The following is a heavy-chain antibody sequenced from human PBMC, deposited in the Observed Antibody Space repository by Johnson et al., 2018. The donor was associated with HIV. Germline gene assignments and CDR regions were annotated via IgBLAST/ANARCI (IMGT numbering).Heavy chain of an antibody. CDR3: ARDGSGNAFDI. D-gene: IGHD2-15*01. J-gene: IGHJ3*02. CDR1: GFSFSDYY. CDR2: IYSGGST. Sequence: VQLVESGGGLVKPGGSLRLSCAASGFSFSDYYMSWIRQTPGKGLEWVSVIYSGGSTYYADSVKGRFTLSRDNAKNSLYLQMNSLRAEDTALYYCARDGSGNAFDIWGQGTMVTVSS. V-gene: IGHV3-66*01.